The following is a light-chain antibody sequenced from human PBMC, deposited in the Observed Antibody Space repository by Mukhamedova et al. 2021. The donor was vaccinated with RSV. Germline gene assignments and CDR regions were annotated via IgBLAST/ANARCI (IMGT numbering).Light chain of an antibody. Sequence: WYQRRVHGKAPKRLIYTASNLQGGVPARFSGSGYGTEFALTITSLQREDFGTYFCLQHGSYPYTLGQGTKLEIK. J-gene: IGKJ2*01. CDR3: LQHGSYPYT. CDR2: TAS. V-gene: IGKV1-17*01.